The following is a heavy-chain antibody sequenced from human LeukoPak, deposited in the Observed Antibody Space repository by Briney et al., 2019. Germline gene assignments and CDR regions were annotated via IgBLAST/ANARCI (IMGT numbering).Heavy chain of an antibody. CDR3: ARDSYGFSPA. V-gene: IGHV4-59*01. CDR1: GGXISSYY. D-gene: IGHD5-18*01. CDR2: IYYSGST. J-gene: IGHJ4*02. Sequence: SETLSLTCTVSGGXISSYYWSWIRQPPGKGLEWIGYIYYSGSTNYNPSLKSRVTISVDTSKNQFSLKLSSVTAADTAVYYCARDSYGFSPAWDQGTQVTVSS.